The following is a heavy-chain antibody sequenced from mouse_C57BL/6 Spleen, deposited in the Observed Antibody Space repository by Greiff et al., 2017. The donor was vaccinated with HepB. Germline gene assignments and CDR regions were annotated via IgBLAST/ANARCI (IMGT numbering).Heavy chain of an antibody. CDR2: INPNNGGT. Sequence: VQLQQSGPELVKPGASMKISCKASGYTFTDYYMNWVKQSHGKSLEWIGDINPNNGGTSYNQKFKGKATLTVDKSSSTAYMELRSLTSEDSAVYYCASNWDYFDYWGQGTTLTVSS. CDR3: ASNWDYFDY. CDR1: GYTFTDYY. J-gene: IGHJ2*01. V-gene: IGHV1-26*01. D-gene: IGHD4-1*01.